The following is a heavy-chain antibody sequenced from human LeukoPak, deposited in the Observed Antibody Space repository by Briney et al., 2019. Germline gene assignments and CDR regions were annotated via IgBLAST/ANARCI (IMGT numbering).Heavy chain of an antibody. CDR3: ARDRGIVAVGQSYGMDV. CDR2: IFYTGST. V-gene: IGHV4-59*01. Sequence: PSETLSLTCTVSSGSISSYHWSWIRQPPGKGLEWIGYIFYTGSTNYNPSLESRVTISLDTSKNQFSLNLGSVTAADTAVYYCARDRGIVAVGQSYGMDVWGQGTTVTVSS. CDR1: SGSISSYH. D-gene: IGHD1-26*01. J-gene: IGHJ6*01.